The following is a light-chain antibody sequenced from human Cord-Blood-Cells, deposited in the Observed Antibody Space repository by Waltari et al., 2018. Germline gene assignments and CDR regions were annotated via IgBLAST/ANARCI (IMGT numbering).Light chain of an antibody. V-gene: IGLV3-21*04. CDR1: NIGSKS. CDR2: YDS. CDR3: RVWDSSSDHVV. J-gene: IGLJ2*01. Sequence: SYVLTQPPSVSVAPGKTARITCGGNNIGSKSVHWYQQKPGQAPGLVIYYDSDRPSGFPGRFSGSNSGNTATLTISRVEAGDEADYYCRVWDSSSDHVVFGGGTKLTVL.